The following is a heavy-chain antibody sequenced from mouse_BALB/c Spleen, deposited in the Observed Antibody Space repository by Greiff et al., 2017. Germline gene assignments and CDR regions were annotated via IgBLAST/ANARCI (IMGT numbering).Heavy chain of an antibody. J-gene: IGHJ3*01. V-gene: IGHV5-12-1*01. Sequence: EVQLVESGGGLVKPGGSLKLSCAASGFAFSSYDMSWVRQTPEKRLEWVAYISSGGGSTYYPDTVKGRFTISRDNAKNTLYLQMSSLKSEDTAMYYCARHITGAAWFAYWGQGTLVTVSA. CDR3: ARHITGAAWFAY. D-gene: IGHD4-1*01. CDR2: ISSGGGST. CDR1: GFAFSSYD.